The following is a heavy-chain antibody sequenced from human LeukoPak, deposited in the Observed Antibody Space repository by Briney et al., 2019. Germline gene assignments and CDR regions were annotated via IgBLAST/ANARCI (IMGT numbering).Heavy chain of an antibody. CDR2: INHSGST. CDR3: ARASGFYYYYGMDV. J-gene: IGHJ6*02. D-gene: IGHD3-10*01. CDR1: GGSFSGYY. V-gene: IGHV4-34*01. Sequence: SETLSLTCAVYGGSFSGYYWSWIRQPPGKGPEWIGEINHSGSTNYNPSLKSRVTISVDTSKNQFSLKLSSVTAADTAVYYCARASGFYYYYGMDVWGQGITVTVSS.